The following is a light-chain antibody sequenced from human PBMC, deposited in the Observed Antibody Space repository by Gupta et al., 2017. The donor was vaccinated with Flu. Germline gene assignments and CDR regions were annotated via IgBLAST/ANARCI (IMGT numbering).Light chain of an antibody. CDR3: QVWDTASGHPGVV. Sequence: SYVLTQPPSVSVAPGQTARITCGGNNIASNSVHWYQQKPGQAPVVVVYDDSDRPSGIPGRFAGSNSGNTATLTISRVEGGDEADYFCQVWDTASGHPGVVFGGGTKLTVL. J-gene: IGLJ3*02. CDR2: DDS. V-gene: IGLV3-21*02. CDR1: NIASNS.